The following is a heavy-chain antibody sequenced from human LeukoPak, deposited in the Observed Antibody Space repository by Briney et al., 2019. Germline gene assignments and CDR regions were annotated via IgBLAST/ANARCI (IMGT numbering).Heavy chain of an antibody. CDR2: ISGDGSTT. J-gene: IGHJ4*02. V-gene: IGHV3-74*01. CDR1: GFAFSSYW. Sequence: GGSLRLSCATSGFAFSSYWMLWVRQVPGKGLVWVSRISGDGSTTTYADSVKGRFTISRDNTKNILYLQVDSLRTEDTAIYYCARSQFDYWGQGILVTVSS. CDR3: ARSQFDY.